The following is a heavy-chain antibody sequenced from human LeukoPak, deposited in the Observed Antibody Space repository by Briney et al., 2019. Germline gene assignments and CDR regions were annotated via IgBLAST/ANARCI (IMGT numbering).Heavy chain of an antibody. CDR3: ANEQWRGRYY. J-gene: IGHJ4*02. D-gene: IGHD6-19*01. Sequence: GGSLRLSCAASGFTFSDYYVSWIRQAPGKGLEWVPAISGSGGSTYYADSVKGRFTISRDNSKNTLYLQMNSLRAEDTAVYYCANEQWRGRYYWGQGTLVTVSS. V-gene: IGHV3-23*01. CDR1: GFTFSDYY. CDR2: ISGSGGST.